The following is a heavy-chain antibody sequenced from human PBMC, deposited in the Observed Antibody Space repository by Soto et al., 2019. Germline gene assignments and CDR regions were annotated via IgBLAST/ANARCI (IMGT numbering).Heavy chain of an antibody. CDR1: GFNFSTFT. D-gene: IGHD2-21*01. V-gene: IGHV3-23*01. J-gene: IGHJ4*02. CDR3: AIESDGGY. CDR2: ISAPTGNT. Sequence: EVRLLESGGGLVQPGGSLRLACAASGFNFSTFTMIWVRQAPGMGLEWVSGISAPTGNTYYADSVKGRFTISRDNFENTLFLQMNNLRAEDTALYYCAIESDGGYWGQGTLVNVSS.